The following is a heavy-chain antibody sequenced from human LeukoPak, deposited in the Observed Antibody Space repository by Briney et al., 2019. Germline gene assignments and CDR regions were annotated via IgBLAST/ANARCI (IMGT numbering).Heavy chain of an antibody. J-gene: IGHJ5*02. V-gene: IGHV4-30-4*01. CDR1: GVSISSGDYY. D-gene: IGHD3-22*01. Sequence: SETLSLTCTVSGVSISSGDYYWSWIRQPPGKGLEWIGYTYYSGSTYYNPSLKSRVTISVDTSKNQFSLKLSSVTAADTAVYYCARPYYYDSRVDPWGQGTRVTVSS. CDR2: TYYSGST. CDR3: ARPYYYDSRVDP.